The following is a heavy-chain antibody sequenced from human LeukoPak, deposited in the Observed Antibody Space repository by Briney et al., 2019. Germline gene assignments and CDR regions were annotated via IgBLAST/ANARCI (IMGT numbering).Heavy chain of an antibody. CDR1: GYTFTSYA. D-gene: IGHD3-10*01. CDR2: INTNTGNP. CDR3: ARGWFGEISYYFDY. V-gene: IGHV7-4-1*02. J-gene: IGHJ4*02. Sequence: ASVKVSCKASGYTFTSYAMNWVRQAPGQGLEWMGWINTNTGNPTYAQGFTGRFVFSLDTSVSTAYLQISSLKADDTAVYYCARGWFGEISYYFDYWGQGPRVTVPS.